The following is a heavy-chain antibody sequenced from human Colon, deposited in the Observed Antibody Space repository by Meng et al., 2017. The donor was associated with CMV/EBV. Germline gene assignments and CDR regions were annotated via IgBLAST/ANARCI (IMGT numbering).Heavy chain of an antibody. V-gene: IGHV3-74*03. CDR1: GFTFRQYW. Sequence: GESLKISCAASGFTFRQYWMHWVRQAPGKGLVWVSRTNSDGTKTTYADSVKGRFTIYRDNAKNTLYLEMNSLRAEDTAVYYCVRDGWGADVFDIWGQGTMVTVSS. D-gene: IGHD2-2*03. CDR3: VRDGWGADVFDI. J-gene: IGHJ3*02. CDR2: TNSDGTKT.